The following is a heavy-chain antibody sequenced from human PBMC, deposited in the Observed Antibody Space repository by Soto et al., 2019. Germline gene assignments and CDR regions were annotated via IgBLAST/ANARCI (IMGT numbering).Heavy chain of an antibody. CDR3: RLAMVPDYYGSGSYYRGPYYYGMDV. CDR1: GYSFTSYW. V-gene: IGHV5-51*01. Sequence: LGESLKISCKGSGYSFTSYWIGWVGQMPGKGLEWMGIIYPGDSDTRYSPSFQGQVTISADKSISTAYLQWSSLKASDTAMYYCRLAMVPDYYGSGSYYRGPYYYGMDVWGQGTTVTVSS. J-gene: IGHJ6*02. D-gene: IGHD3-10*01. CDR2: IYPGDSDT.